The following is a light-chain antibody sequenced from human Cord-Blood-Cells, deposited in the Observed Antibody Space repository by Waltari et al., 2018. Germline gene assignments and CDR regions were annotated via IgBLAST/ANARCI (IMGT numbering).Light chain of an antibody. CDR3: QQYGSSPPLT. V-gene: IGKV3-20*01. CDR2: GAS. J-gene: IGKJ4*01. CDR1: QSVSSSY. Sequence: ELVLTQSPGTLSLSPGERATLSSRASQSVSSSYLAWYQQKPGQATRLLIYGASSRATGIPDRFSGSGSGTDFTLTISRLEPEDFAVYYCQQYGSSPPLTFGGGTKVEIK.